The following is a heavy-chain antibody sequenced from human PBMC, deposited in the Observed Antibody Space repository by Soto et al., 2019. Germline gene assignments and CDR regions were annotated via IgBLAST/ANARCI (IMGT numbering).Heavy chain of an antibody. CDR3: AHSIGGDYVYGFDF. CDR2: VYGDDDK. J-gene: IGHJ3*01. CDR1: GFSLTTNGVG. V-gene: IGHV2-5*02. Sequence: QITLKESGPPLVNPTQTLTLTCTFSGFSLTTNGVGVGWIRQAPGKGLEWVALVYGDDDKRYLTSLKSRLTITKDTSKNQVVLTMTNMDPVDTGTYFCAHSIGGDYVYGFDFWGQGTKVTVSS. D-gene: IGHD4-17*01.